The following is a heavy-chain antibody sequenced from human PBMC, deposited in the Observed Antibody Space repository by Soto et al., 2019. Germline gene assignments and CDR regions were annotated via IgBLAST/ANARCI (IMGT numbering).Heavy chain of an antibody. CDR3: AKNTENYYYGMDV. Sequence: QVQLVQSGAEVKKPGSSVKVSCKASGGTFSSYAISWVRQAPGQGLEWMGGIIPIFCTADYARKFQGRVTITADESTSTAYVGLSSLRSEDTGVYNCAKNTENYYYGMDVWGQGTTVTVSS. CDR2: IIPIFCTA. V-gene: IGHV1-69*12. CDR1: GGTFSSYA. J-gene: IGHJ6*02.